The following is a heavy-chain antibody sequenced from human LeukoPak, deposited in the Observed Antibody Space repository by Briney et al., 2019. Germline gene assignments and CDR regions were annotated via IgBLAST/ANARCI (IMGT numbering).Heavy chain of an antibody. V-gene: IGHV3-73*01. Sequence: GGSLRLSCAASGFTFSGSAMHWARQASGKGLEWVGRIRSKANSYATAYAASVKGRFTISRDDSRNTAYLQMNSLKTEDTAVYYCTRTAMADYWGQGTLVTVSS. J-gene: IGHJ4*02. CDR1: GFTFSGSA. CDR2: IRSKANSYAT. CDR3: TRTAMADY. D-gene: IGHD5-18*01.